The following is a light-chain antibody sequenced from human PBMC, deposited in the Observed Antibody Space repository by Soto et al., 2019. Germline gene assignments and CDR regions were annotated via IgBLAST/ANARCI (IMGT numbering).Light chain of an antibody. CDR1: SIDVGNFDL. Sequence: QSALTQPPSVSGSPGQSVTISCTGTSIDVGNFDLVSWYQQPPGTAPKLLIYQVSNRPSGVLDRFSGSQSGNTASLTISGLQAEDEADYYCSLKTSSVTWVFGGGTKLTVL. J-gene: IGLJ3*02. CDR2: QVS. CDR3: SLKTSSVTWV. V-gene: IGLV2-18*01.